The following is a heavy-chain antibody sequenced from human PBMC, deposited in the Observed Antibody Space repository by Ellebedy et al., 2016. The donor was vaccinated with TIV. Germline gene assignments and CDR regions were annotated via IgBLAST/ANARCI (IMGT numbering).Heavy chain of an antibody. D-gene: IGHD3-10*01. CDR1: GGPIGAYY. Sequence: ESLKISCTVSGGPIGAYYWSWIRQPPGKGLEWIGHVHYSGSTNYSPSLKSRVTISVDTSKNQFSLKLSSVTAADTAVYYCARDTTDYYYGSGSYYKWFDPWGQGTLVTVSS. CDR2: VHYSGST. J-gene: IGHJ5*02. CDR3: ARDTTDYYYGSGSYYKWFDP. V-gene: IGHV4-59*01.